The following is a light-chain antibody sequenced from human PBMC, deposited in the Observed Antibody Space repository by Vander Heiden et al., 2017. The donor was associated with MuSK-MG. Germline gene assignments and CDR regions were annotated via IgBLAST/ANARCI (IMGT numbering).Light chain of an antibody. V-gene: IGKV1-5*03. CDR2: KAS. CDR1: HSITTW. Sequence: DIQMSQSRSTLSASVGDRVTITCRASHSITTWLACYQQKPGKAPNLPIYKASTLETGVPSRSSGSGSRTEFTLAIISLQPDAFATYSCQQDNTVPWTSGQRTTVEIK. CDR3: QQDNTVPWT. J-gene: IGKJ1*01.